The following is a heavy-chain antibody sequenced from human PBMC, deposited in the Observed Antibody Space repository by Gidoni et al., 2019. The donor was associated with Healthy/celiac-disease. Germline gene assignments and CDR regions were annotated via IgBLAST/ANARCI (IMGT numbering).Heavy chain of an antibody. D-gene: IGHD3-10*01. CDR3: ARAGLLWFGELSWFDP. CDR1: GGSISSYY. CDR2: IYYSGST. V-gene: IGHV4-59*01. J-gene: IGHJ5*02. Sequence: QVQLQESGPGLVKPSETLSLTCTVSGGSISSYYWSWIRQPPGKGLEWIGYIYYSGSTNYNPSLKSRVTISVDTSKNQFSLKLSSVTAADTAVYYCARAGLLWFGELSWFDPWGQGTLVTVSS.